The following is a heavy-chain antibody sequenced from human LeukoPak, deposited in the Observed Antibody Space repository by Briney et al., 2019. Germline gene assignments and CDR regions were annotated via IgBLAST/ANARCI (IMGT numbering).Heavy chain of an antibody. CDR1: GGSISSSSYY. J-gene: IGHJ6*03. CDR2: IYYSGST. CDR3: ARQIGYCSSTSCPEDPNYYYYYMDV. V-gene: IGHV4-39*01. Sequence: PSETLSLTCTVSGGSISSSSYYWGWIRQPPGKGLEWIGSIYYSGSTYYNPSLKSRVTISVDTSKNQFSLKLSSVTAADTAVYYCARQIGYCSSTSCPEDPNYYYYYMDVWGKGTTVTVSS. D-gene: IGHD2-2*03.